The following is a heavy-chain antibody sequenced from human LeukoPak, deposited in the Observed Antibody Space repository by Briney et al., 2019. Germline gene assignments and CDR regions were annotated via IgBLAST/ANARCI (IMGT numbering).Heavy chain of an antibody. D-gene: IGHD3-10*01. J-gene: IGHJ4*02. CDR3: AKDGSGPIGY. V-gene: IGHV3-30*18. Sequence: PGRSLRLSCVASGFTFSSYGMHWVRQAPGKGLEWVAVILYDGSNKYNADSVKGRFTISRDNSKNTLYLQMNSLRAEDTAVYYCAKDGSGPIGYWGQGTLVTVSS. CDR1: GFTFSSYG. CDR2: ILYDGSNK.